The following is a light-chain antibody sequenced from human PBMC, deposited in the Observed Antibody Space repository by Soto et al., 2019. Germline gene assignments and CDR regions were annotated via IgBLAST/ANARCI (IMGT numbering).Light chain of an antibody. V-gene: IGKV1-9*01. Sequence: DIQLTQSPSFLSASVGDRVTITCRASQGIRSYLAWYQQKPGEAPKSLIYDGSTLQSGVPSRFSGSGSGTEFTLKISSLQPEDFATYYCQQLYSHPLLFGQGTKVEIK. CDR1: QGIRSY. J-gene: IGKJ1*01. CDR3: QQLYSHPLL. CDR2: DGS.